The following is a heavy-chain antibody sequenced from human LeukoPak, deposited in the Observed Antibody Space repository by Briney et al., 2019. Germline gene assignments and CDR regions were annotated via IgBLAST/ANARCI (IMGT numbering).Heavy chain of an antibody. CDR2: ISGSGGNT. J-gene: IGHJ5*02. CDR3: AKESPHFDL. Sequence: GFLRPPCEASGISLCDFAITWVRPAPGKGLEWVSVISGSGGNTYYADSVKGRFTISRDNSRNTLHLQMNSLRAEDTAVYYCAKESPHFDLWGQGTLVTVSS. CDR1: GISLCDFA. V-gene: IGHV3-23*01.